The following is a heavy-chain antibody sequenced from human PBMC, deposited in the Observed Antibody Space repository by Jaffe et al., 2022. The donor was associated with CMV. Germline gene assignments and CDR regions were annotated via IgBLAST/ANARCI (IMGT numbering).Heavy chain of an antibody. V-gene: IGHV3-48*03. CDR1: GFTFSSYE. J-gene: IGHJ3*02. CDR3: ARDGWDYDILTGYSQGYAFDI. Sequence: EVQLVESGGGLVQPGGSLRLSCAASGFTFSSYEMNWVRQAPGKGLEWVSYISSSGSTIYYADSVKGRFTISRDNAKNSLYLQMNSLRAEDTAVYYCARDGWDYDILTGYSQGYAFDIWGQGTMVTVSS. D-gene: IGHD3-9*01. CDR2: ISSSGSTI.